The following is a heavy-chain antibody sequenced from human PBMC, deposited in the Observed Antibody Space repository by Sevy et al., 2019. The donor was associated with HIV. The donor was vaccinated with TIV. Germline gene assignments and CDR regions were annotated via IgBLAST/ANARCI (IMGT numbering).Heavy chain of an antibody. CDR2: ISNSGTYI. J-gene: IGHJ3*02. Sequence: GGSLRLSCAASGFTFSNYIISWVRQAPGKGLEWVSSISNSGTYIYYADSVKGRFTNSRDNAKNSLYLQMNSLRAEDTAVYYCARYEEDTTLVNAFDIWGQGTMVTVSS. D-gene: IGHD5-18*01. CDR1: GFTFSNYI. CDR3: ARYEEDTTLVNAFDI. V-gene: IGHV3-21*01.